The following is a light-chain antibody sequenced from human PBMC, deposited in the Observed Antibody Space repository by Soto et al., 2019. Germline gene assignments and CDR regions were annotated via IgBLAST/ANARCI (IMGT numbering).Light chain of an antibody. CDR3: LQALQTPYT. J-gene: IGKJ2*01. CDR2: LGF. Sequence: IVMTQSPPSLTVTPGEPASISCRSSQRLLHSNGNNFLDWYLQKPGQSPQLLIYLGFNRASGVPDRVSGSGAGTDFTLKISRVEPEDVGVYSCLQALQTPYTFGQGTKREIK. CDR1: QRLLHSNGNNF. V-gene: IGKV2-28*01.